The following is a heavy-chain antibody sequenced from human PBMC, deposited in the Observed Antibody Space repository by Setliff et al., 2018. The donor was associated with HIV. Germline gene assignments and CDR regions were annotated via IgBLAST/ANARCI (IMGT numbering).Heavy chain of an antibody. CDR2: ISYRGIDT. J-gene: IGHJ1*01. Sequence: PGGSLRLSCAASGFTFSSHSMNWVRQAPGKGLEWVSGISYRGIDTYYIDSVQGRFTISRDNSKNTLYLQMNSLRVEDTAVYYCARDLSPGYFQDWGQGTRVTVSS. CDR1: GFTFSSHS. V-gene: IGHV3-23*01. CDR3: ARDLSPGYFQD.